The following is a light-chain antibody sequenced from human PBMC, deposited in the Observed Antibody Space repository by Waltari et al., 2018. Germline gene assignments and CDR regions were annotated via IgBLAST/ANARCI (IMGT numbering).Light chain of an antibody. Sequence: QSVLTQPPSASGTPGQRVTISCPGRSSNIASNTVNWYQHPPATAPNPLIYRHNQRPSGVPDRFSGSKSGTSASLAISGLQSEHEATYYCATWDDSLNGPLFGGGTMLTVL. CDR3: ATWDDSLNGPL. V-gene: IGLV1-44*01. CDR1: SSNIASNT. J-gene: IGLJ2*01. CDR2: RHN.